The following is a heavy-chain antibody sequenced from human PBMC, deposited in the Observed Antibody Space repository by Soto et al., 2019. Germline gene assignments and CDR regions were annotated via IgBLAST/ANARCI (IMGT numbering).Heavy chain of an antibody. J-gene: IGHJ4*02. V-gene: IGHV4-31*03. CDR3: AREYTYGSNFFDC. Sequence: SETLSLTCTVSGFSISSAAYYWSWIRQHPGKDLEWIGYISHSGSTYYTPSLKSRVIISADTSKNQFSLNLNSVTAADTAVYYCAREYTYGSNFFDCWGQGALVTVSS. CDR1: GFSISSAAYY. D-gene: IGHD5-18*01. CDR2: ISHSGST.